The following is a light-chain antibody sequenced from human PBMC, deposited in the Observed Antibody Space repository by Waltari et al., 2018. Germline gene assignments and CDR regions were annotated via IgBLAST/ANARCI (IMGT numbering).Light chain of an antibody. CDR3: STYAGNDKLV. V-gene: IGLV2-8*01. CDR1: SGDVGSY. CDR2: EVT. Sequence: QSALTQPPSASGSPGQSVTISCTATSGDVGSYVSWYQQHPGRAPKVLIFEVTKRPSVVPHRFSASGSGNTASLTVSGLQAEDEADYYCSTYAGNDKLVFGGGTKLTVL. J-gene: IGLJ3*02.